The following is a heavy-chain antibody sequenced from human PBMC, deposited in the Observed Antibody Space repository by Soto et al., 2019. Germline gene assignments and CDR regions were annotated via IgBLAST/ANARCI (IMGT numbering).Heavy chain of an antibody. CDR2: ISYDGSNK. V-gene: IGHV3-30*18. J-gene: IGHJ6*02. CDR3: AKGDLFVGGTIYGMDV. CDR1: GFTFSSYG. Sequence: GGSLRLSCAASGFTFSSYGMHWVRQAPGKGLEWVAVISYDGSNKYYADSVKGRFTISRDNDKNTVYLQMNSLRAEDTAVYYCAKGDLFVGGTIYGMDVWGQGTTVTVSS. D-gene: IGHD3-16*01.